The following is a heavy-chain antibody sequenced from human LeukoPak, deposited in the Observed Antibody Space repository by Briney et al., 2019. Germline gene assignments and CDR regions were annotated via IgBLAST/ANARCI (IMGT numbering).Heavy chain of an antibody. CDR2: IFPSGGEI. CDR1: GFTFSTFA. Sequence: GGSLRLSCAASGFTFSTFAMVWVRQPPGKGLEWVSSIFPSGGEIHYADSVRGRFAISRDNSKSTLSLQMNSLRAEDTAIYYCATYRQVLLPFESWGQGTLVTVSS. D-gene: IGHD2-8*02. V-gene: IGHV3-23*01. CDR3: ATYRQVLLPFES. J-gene: IGHJ4*02.